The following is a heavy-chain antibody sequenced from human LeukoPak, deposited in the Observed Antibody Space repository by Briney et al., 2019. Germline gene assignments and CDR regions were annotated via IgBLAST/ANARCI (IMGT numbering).Heavy chain of an antibody. CDR2: IYSGGST. CDR3: ASSDGYGDALDY. V-gene: IGHV3-53*01. Sequence: GASPRLSCAASGFTVSSNYMSWVRQAPGKGLEWVSVIYSGGSTYYADSVKGRFTISRDNSKNTLYLQMNSLRAEDTAVYYCASSDGYGDALDYWGQGTLVTVSS. CDR1: GFTVSSNY. J-gene: IGHJ4*02. D-gene: IGHD4-17*01.